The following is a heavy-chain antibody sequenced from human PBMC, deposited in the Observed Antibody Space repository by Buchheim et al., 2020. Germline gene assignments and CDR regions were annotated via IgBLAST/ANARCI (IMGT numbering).Heavy chain of an antibody. CDR1: GFTVSSNY. D-gene: IGHD2-15*01. CDR2: IYSGGST. CDR3: ARERYCSGGSCPGHVPEYYFDY. Sequence: EVQLVESGGGLIQPGGSLRLSCAASGFTVSSNYMSWVRQAPGKGLEWVSVIYSGGSTYYADSVKGRFTISRDNSKNTLYLQMNSLRAEDTAVYYCARERYCSGGSCPGHVPEYYFDYWGQGTL. J-gene: IGHJ4*02. V-gene: IGHV3-53*01.